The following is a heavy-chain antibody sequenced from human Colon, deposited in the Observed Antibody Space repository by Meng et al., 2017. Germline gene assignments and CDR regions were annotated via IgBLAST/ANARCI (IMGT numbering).Heavy chain of an antibody. CDR2: ISYDGTYK. D-gene: IGHD6-13*01. CDR3: ARANSSTWHYFDY. V-gene: IGHV3-30*03. J-gene: IGHJ4*02. CDR1: GFTFRAYW. Sequence: GESLKISCAASGFTFRAYWMHWVRQAPGKGPEWVAVISYDGTYKYSADSVRGRFTISRDNSKNTLFLQMNSLRPEDTAVYYCARANSSTWHYFDYWGQGTLVTVSS.